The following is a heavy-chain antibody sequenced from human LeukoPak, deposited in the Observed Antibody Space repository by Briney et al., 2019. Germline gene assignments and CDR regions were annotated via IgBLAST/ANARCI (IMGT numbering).Heavy chain of an antibody. D-gene: IGHD6-13*01. CDR2: INPNSGGT. Sequence: ASVKVSCKASGYTFTGYNIHWVRQAPGQGLEWMGRINPNSGGTNYAQKFQGRVTMTRDTSINTAYEEVSRLRSDDTAVYYCAGDHLAAAGSGGWGQGTLVTVFS. J-gene: IGHJ4*02. V-gene: IGHV1-2*06. CDR1: GYTFTGYN. CDR3: AGDHLAAAGSGG.